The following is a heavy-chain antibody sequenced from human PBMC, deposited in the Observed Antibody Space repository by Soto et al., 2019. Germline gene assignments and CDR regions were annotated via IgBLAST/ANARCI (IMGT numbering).Heavy chain of an antibody. Sequence: SETLSLTCAVSSGSISSSNWWSWVHQPPGKGLEWIGEIYHSGSTNYNPSLKSRVTISVDKSKNQFSLKLSSVTAADTAVYYCASLIQLERGNSGFDPWGQGTLVTVSS. CDR2: IYHSGST. V-gene: IGHV4-4*02. CDR3: ASLIQLERGNSGFDP. D-gene: IGHD1-1*01. J-gene: IGHJ5*02. CDR1: SGSISSSNW.